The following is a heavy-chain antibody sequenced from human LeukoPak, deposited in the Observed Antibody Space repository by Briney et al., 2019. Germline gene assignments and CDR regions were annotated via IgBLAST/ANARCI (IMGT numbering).Heavy chain of an antibody. CDR1: GFTFDDYG. J-gene: IGHJ4*02. D-gene: IGHD3-16*01. Sequence: GGSLGLFCAASGFTFDDYGMSWVRQAPGKGLEWVSGINWNGGSTGYADSVKGRFTISRDNAKNSLYLQMNSLRAEDTAVYYCARDLLEGERYFGYWGQGTLVTVSS. CDR3: ARDLLEGERYFGY. CDR2: INWNGGST. V-gene: IGHV3-20*04.